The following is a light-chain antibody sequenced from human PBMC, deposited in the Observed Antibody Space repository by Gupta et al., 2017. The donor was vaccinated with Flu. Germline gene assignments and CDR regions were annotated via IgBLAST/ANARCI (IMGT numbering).Light chain of an antibody. CDR3: QQYDNLPRT. CDR2: DAS. CDR1: QDISNY. J-gene: IGKJ1*01. Sequence: DIQMTQSPSSLSASVGDRVTITCQASQDISNYLNWYQQKPGKAPKPLIYDASNLETGVPSRFSGSGSGTDFTFTISSLQPEDFATYYCQQYDNLPRTFGRGTKVEIK. V-gene: IGKV1-33*01.